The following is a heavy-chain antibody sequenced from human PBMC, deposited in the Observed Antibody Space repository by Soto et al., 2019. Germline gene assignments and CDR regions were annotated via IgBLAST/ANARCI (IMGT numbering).Heavy chain of an antibody. CDR3: AKLPQYETLTGYLNYFDY. J-gene: IGHJ4*02. Sequence: GGSLRLSCAASGFSFSNYAMSWVRQAPGKGLEWVSSVSGSGSSTYYADSVKGRFTISRDNSKNTVSLQMNSLRAEDTAVYFCAKLPQYETLTGYLNYFDYWGPGILVT. CDR2: VSGSGSST. V-gene: IGHV3-23*01. CDR1: GFSFSNYA. D-gene: IGHD3-9*01.